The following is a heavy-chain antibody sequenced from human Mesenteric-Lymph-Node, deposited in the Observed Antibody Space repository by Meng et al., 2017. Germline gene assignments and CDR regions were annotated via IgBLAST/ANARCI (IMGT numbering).Heavy chain of an antibody. D-gene: IGHD4-23*01. CDR3: ARPNSGGNTYYFDY. Sequence: ASVKVSCKASGYTFTSYDINWVRQATGQGLEWMGWINPNSGGTNYAQKFQGRVTMTRDTSISTAYMELSRLRSDDTAVYYCARPNSGGNTYYFDYWGQGTLVTVSS. J-gene: IGHJ4*02. CDR1: GYTFTSYD. CDR2: INPNSGGT. V-gene: IGHV1-2*02.